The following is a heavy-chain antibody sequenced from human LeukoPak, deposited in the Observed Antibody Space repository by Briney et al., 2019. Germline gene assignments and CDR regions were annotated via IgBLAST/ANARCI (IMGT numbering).Heavy chain of an antibody. J-gene: IGHJ6*02. V-gene: IGHV1-69*04. Sequence: SVKVSCKASGGTFSSYAISWVRQAPGQGLEWMGRIIPILGIANYAQKFQGRVTITADKSTSTAYMELSSLRSEDTAVYYCARVRASAGRGSGSHFPPPPHAYYYYYGMDVWGQGTTVTVSS. D-gene: IGHD3-10*01. CDR3: ARVRASAGRGSGSHFPPPPHAYYYYYGMDV. CDR2: IIPILGIA. CDR1: GGTFSSYA.